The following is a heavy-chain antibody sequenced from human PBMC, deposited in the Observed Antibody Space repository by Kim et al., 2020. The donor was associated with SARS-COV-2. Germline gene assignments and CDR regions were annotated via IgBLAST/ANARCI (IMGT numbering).Heavy chain of an antibody. J-gene: IGHJ4*02. D-gene: IGHD6-13*01. CDR1: GFTFSSYS. Sequence: GGSLRLSCAASGFTFSSYSMNWVRQAPGKGLEWVSSISSSSSYIYYADSVKGRCTISRDNAKNSLYLQMNSLRAEDTAVYYCASDTGYSSSWTAGGGYYLDHWGQGTLVTVSS. CDR3: ASDTGYSSSWTAGGGYYLDH. CDR2: ISSSSSYI. V-gene: IGHV3-21*01.